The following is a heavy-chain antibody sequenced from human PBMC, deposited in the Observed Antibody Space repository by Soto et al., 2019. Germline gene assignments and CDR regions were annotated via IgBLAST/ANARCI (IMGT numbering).Heavy chain of an antibody. V-gene: IGHV4-31*03. CDR2: IYYSGST. D-gene: IGHD6-19*01. Sequence: SETLSLTCTVSGGSISSGGYYWSWIRQHPGKGLEWIGYIYYSGSTYYNPSLKSRVTLSVDTSKNRFSLKLSSVTAADTAVYYCARLSIAVAGMGVDYWGQGTLVTVSS. CDR3: ARLSIAVAGMGVDY. CDR1: GGSISSGGYY. J-gene: IGHJ4*02.